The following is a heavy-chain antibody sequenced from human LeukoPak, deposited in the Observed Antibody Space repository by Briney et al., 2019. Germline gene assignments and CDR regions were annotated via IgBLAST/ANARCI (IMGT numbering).Heavy chain of an antibody. V-gene: IGHV4-38-2*02. J-gene: IGHJ6*03. Sequence: SETLSLTCTVSGYSISSGFYWGWIRQPPGKGLEWIGSIYHTGSTYSNPSPKSRVTISVDTSKNQFSLKLSSVTAADTAVYYCARNNLHYYYMDVWGKGTTVTVSS. CDR3: ARNNLHYYYMDV. CDR2: IYHTGST. CDR1: GYSISSGFY.